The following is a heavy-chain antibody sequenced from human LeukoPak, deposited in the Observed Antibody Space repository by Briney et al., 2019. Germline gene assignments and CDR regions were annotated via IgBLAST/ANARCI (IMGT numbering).Heavy chain of an antibody. J-gene: IGHJ4*02. CDR2: IYSGGST. V-gene: IGHV3-53*01. D-gene: IGHD5-24*01. CDR3: AREWMATSERGDYYFDY. Sequence: PWGSLRLSCAASGFTVSSNYMCWVRQAPGKGLEWVSVIYSGGSTYYADSVKGRFTISRDNSKNTLYLQMNSLRAEDTAVYYCAREWMATSERGDYYFDYWGQGTLVTVSS. CDR1: GFTVSSNY.